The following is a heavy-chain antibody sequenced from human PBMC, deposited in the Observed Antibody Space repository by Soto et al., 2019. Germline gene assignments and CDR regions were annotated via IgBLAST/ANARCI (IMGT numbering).Heavy chain of an antibody. J-gene: IGHJ4*02. CDR1: GGSSSGYY. D-gene: IGHD3-9*01. CDR3: ARSTAETYDILTGYYDY. CDR2: INHSGST. Sequence: SETLSLTCAVYGGSSSGYYWSWIRQPPGKGLEWIGEINHSGSTNYNPSLKSRVTISVDTSKNQFSLKLSSVTAADTAVYYCARSTAETYDILTGYYDYWGQGTLVTVSS. V-gene: IGHV4-34*01.